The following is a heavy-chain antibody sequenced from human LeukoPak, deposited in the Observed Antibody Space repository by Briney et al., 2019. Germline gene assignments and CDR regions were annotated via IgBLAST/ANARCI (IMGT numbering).Heavy chain of an antibody. D-gene: IGHD3-10*01. CDR3: AKARGSGSYAHFDY. Sequence: PGGSLRLSCAASGFTFDDYAMHWVRHAPGKGLEWVAGISWNSGSIGYADSVKGRFTISSDNAKNSLYLQMNSLRAEDTALYYCAKARGSGSYAHFDYWGQGTLVTVSS. CDR1: GFTFDDYA. CDR2: ISWNSGSI. V-gene: IGHV3-9*01. J-gene: IGHJ4*02.